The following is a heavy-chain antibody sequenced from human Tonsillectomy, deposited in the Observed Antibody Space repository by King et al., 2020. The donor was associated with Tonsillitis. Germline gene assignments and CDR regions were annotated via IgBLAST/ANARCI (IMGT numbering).Heavy chain of an antibody. Sequence: VQRVESGGGLVKPGGSLRLSCAASGFTFSDYHMSWIRQAPGKGLEWVAYIRKTNNCKVYADSVEGRFTISRDNPKNSLYLQMHSLRAEDTALYYCAREVTYGSGSDAFDIWGQGAMVIVSS. D-gene: IGHD3-10*01. CDR2: IRKTNNCK. CDR3: AREVTYGSGSDAFDI. CDR1: GFTFSDYH. V-gene: IGHV3-11*05. J-gene: IGHJ3*02.